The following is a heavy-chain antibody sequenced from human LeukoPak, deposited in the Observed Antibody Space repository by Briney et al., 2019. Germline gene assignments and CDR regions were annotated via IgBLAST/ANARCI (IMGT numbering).Heavy chain of an antibody. Sequence: PSQTLSLTCTVSGGSISSGSYYWSWIRHPAGKGLEWIGRIYTSGSTNYNPSLKSRVTISVDTSKNQFSLKLSSVTAADTAVYYCARVKGYCTNGVCYSPGGDYWGQGTLVTVSS. D-gene: IGHD2-8*01. J-gene: IGHJ4*02. V-gene: IGHV4-61*02. CDR1: GGSISSGSYY. CDR2: IYTSGST. CDR3: ARVKGYCTNGVCYSPGGDY.